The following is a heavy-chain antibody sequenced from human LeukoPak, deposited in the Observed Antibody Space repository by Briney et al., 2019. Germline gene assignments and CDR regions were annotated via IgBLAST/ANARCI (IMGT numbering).Heavy chain of an antibody. D-gene: IGHD3-22*01. CDR2: IYYSGST. CDR1: GGSISSSSYY. Sequence: PSETLSLTCAVSGGSISSSSYYWSWIRQPPGKGLEWVGYIYYSGSTNYNPSLNTRVTISVDTSKNQFSLKLSSVTAADTAVYYCARGLRYYYDSSGPGGFDYWGQGTLVTVSS. V-gene: IGHV4-61*01. J-gene: IGHJ4*02. CDR3: ARGLRYYYDSSGPGGFDY.